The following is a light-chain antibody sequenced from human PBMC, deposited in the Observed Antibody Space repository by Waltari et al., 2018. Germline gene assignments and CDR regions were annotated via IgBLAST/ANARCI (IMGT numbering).Light chain of an antibody. J-gene: IGKJ1*01. V-gene: IGKV1-8*01. CDR3: QQYYSYPRT. CDR1: QGISSY. CDR2: AAS. Sequence: AIRVTQSPSSLSASTGDRVTITCRVSQGISSYLAWYQQKPGKAPKLLIYAASTLQSGVPSRVSGSGSGTDFTLTISCLQSDDFATYYCQQYYSYPRTFGQGTKVEIK.